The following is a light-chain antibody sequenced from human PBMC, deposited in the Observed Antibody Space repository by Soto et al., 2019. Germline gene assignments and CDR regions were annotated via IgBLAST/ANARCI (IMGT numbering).Light chain of an antibody. V-gene: IGKV1-39*01. CDR2: AAS. CDR3: QHSYSTSWT. Sequence: SQMTQSPSSLSASVGDRVTITCRESQSISSYLNWYQQKPGKAPKLLIYAASSLQSGVPSRFSGSGSGTDFTLTISSLQPEDFATYYCQHSYSTSWTFGQGTKVAI. CDR1: QSISSY. J-gene: IGKJ1*01.